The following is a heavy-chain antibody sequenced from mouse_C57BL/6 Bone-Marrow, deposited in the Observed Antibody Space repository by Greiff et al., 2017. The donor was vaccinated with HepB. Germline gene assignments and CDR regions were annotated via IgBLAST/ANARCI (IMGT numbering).Heavy chain of an antibody. D-gene: IGHD1-1*01. V-gene: IGHV1-64*01. J-gene: IGHJ2*01. CDR3: ARSPLTTVVAPGY. Sequence: QVQLQQPGAELLKPGASVKLSCKASGYTFTSYWMHWVKQRPGQGLEWIGMIHPNSGSTNYNEKFKSKATLTVDKSSSTAYMQLSSLTSEDSAVYYCARSPLTTVVAPGYWGQGTTLTVSS. CDR1: GYTFTSYW. CDR2: IHPNSGST.